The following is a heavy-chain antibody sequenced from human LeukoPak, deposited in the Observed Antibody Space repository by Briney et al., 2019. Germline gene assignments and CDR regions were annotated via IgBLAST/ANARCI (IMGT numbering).Heavy chain of an antibody. CDR3: AKDGSNDWRWGAFDV. V-gene: IGHV3-23*01. Sequence: GGSLRLSCAGSGFPFSSHGMNWVRQAPGKGLEWVSSIVGSGSSTFYADSVKGRFSISRDNSKHTLYLQMNTLRADDTAVYYCAKDGSNDWRWGAFDVWGQGTMVTVSS. CDR2: IVGSGSST. CDR1: GFPFSSHG. D-gene: IGHD2-15*01. J-gene: IGHJ3*01.